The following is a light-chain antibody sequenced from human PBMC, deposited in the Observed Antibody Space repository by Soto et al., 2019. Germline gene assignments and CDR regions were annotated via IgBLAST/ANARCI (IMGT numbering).Light chain of an antibody. Sequence: EIVWTQSPATLSLSPGERATLSCRASQSVKNYLAWYQQKPGQAPRLLIYDASNRATGIPARFSGSGSGTDFTLTISSLEPEDSAVYYCQQRSNWPPVTFGGGTKVEIK. CDR2: DAS. CDR1: QSVKNY. J-gene: IGKJ4*01. V-gene: IGKV3-11*01. CDR3: QQRSNWPPVT.